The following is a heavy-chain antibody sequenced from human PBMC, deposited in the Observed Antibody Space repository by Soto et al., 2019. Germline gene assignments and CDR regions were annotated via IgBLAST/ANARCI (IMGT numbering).Heavy chain of an antibody. J-gene: IGHJ4*02. CDR2: VFIRGTT. V-gene: IGHV4-4*07. CDR1: GVSITNFF. D-gene: IGHD3-16*01. CDR3: AADRGGGGRAFDY. Sequence: QVQIQESGPGLVKASDTLSLTCTVSGVSITNFFWNWVRQPAGGPLEWVGRVFIRGTTTYNPSLKSRLIMSADTSKNQLSLKLTSVTAADTAVYYWAADRGGGGRAFDYWGQGALATVSS.